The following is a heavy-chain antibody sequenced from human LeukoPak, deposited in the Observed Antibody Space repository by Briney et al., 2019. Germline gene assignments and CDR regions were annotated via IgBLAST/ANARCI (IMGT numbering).Heavy chain of an antibody. CDR3: ARVRATGYEYYYYYYYMDV. V-gene: IGHV1-69*05. D-gene: IGHD5-12*01. J-gene: IGHJ6*03. CDR1: GGTFSSYA. Sequence: ASVKVSCEASGGTFSSYAISWVRQAPGQGLEWMGGIIPIFGTANYAQRFQGRVTITTDESTSTAYMELSSLRSEDTAVYYCARVRATGYEYYYYYYYMDVWGKGTTVTVSS. CDR2: IIPIFGTA.